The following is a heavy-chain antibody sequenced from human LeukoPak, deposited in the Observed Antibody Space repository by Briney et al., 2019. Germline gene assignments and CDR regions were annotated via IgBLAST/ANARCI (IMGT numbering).Heavy chain of an antibody. CDR2: VSDIGNST. CDR1: GFTFSDYG. CDR3: AKGDSSGNWFDA. Sequence: PGTSLRLSCAASGFTFSDYGMHWVRLAPGKGLEWVSAVSDIGNSTFYADALMGRFTISRDNSKNTLFLQMNDLRIDDTAVYYCAKGDSSGNWFDAWGQGTLVSVSS. J-gene: IGHJ5*02. V-gene: IGHV3-23*01. D-gene: IGHD6-19*01.